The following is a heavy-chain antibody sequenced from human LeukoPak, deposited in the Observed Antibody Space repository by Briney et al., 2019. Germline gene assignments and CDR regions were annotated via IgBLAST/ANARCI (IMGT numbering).Heavy chain of an antibody. Sequence: GGSLRLSCAASGFTFSSYGMHWVRQAPGKGLEWVAFIRYDGSNKYYADSVKGRFTISRDNSKNTLYLQMNSLRAEDTAVYYCANDRAYVWGLIDYWGQGTLVTVSS. CDR2: IRYDGSNK. J-gene: IGHJ4*02. CDR1: GFTFSSYG. CDR3: ANDRAYVWGLIDY. D-gene: IGHD3-16*01. V-gene: IGHV3-30*02.